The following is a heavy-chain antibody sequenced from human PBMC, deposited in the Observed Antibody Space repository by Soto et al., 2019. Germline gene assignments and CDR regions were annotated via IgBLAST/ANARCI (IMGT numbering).Heavy chain of an antibody. CDR1: GYPFTSYY. J-gene: IGHJ3*02. CDR2: INPSGGST. Sequence: ASVKVSCKASGYPFTSYYMHWVRQAPGQGLEWMGIINPSGGSTSYAQKFQGRVTMTRDTSTSTVYMELSSLRSEDTAVYYCARERPTYCSSTSCYTRGDAFDIWGQGTRVTV. CDR3: ARERPTYCSSTSCYTRGDAFDI. D-gene: IGHD2-2*02. V-gene: IGHV1-46*01.